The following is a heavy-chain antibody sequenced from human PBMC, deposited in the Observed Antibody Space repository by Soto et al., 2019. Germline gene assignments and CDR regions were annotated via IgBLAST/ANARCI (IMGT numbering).Heavy chain of an antibody. J-gene: IGHJ4*02. CDR1: GYIFINYY. CDR3: ATSITGTTVIDY. D-gene: IGHD1-7*01. V-gene: IGHV1-46*01. Sequence: ASVKVSCKASGYIFINYYIHWVRQAPGQGLEWIGIINPNGGSTNYAQKFRGRVTMARDTSTSTVYMDLSSLRSDDTAVYYCATSITGTTVIDYWGQGTLVTVSS. CDR2: INPNGGST.